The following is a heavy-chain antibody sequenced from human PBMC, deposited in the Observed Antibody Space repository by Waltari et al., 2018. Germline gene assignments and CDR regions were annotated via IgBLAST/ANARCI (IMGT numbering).Heavy chain of an antibody. V-gene: IGHV3-23*01. CDR2: ISGTGGIT. D-gene: IGHD6-19*01. Sequence: EVHLLEAGGDLVQPGGSLRLSCAASGFTFTSYAMSWVRPAPGKGLEWVSTISGTGGITSYADSVEGRFTISRDNSKNTLYLQMNSLRAGDTAVYYCARAPVAGSWYFDLWGRGTLVTVSS. CDR1: GFTFTSYA. CDR3: ARAPVAGSWYFDL. J-gene: IGHJ2*01.